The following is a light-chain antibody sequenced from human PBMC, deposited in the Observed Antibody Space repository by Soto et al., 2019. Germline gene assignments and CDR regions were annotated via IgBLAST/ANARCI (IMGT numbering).Light chain of an antibody. CDR2: AAS. CDR3: QQSYAAGLT. J-gene: IGKJ4*01. Sequence: DIRLTQSPSSLSASVGDRVTITCRASQNIQNSLNWYQQQPGKAPKLLIYAASSLERGVSSRFSGGGSGTDFTLTSNSLQPEDFASYFCQQSYAAGLTFGGGTKVEIK. V-gene: IGKV1-39*01. CDR1: QNIQNS.